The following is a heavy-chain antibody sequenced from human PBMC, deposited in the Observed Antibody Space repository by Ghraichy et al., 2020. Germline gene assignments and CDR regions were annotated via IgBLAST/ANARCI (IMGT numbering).Heavy chain of an antibody. D-gene: IGHD2-2*02. CDR1: GFTFSSYA. V-gene: IGHV3-23*01. CDR3: AKEYPNGYWYFDL. Sequence: GESLNISCAASGFTFSSYAMSWVRQAPGKGLEWVSAISGSGGSTYYADSVKGRFTISRDNSKNTLYLQMNSLRAEDTAVYYCAKEYPNGYWYFDLWGRGTLVTVSS. CDR2: ISGSGGST. J-gene: IGHJ2*01.